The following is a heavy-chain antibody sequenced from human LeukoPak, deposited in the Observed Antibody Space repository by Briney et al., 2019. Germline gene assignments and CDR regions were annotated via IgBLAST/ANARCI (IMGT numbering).Heavy chain of an antibody. CDR3: AKDMPYGEYDSSGYSALFDY. D-gene: IGHD3-22*01. J-gene: IGHJ4*02. CDR2: TSGSGGST. V-gene: IGHV3-23*01. Sequence: QPGGSLRLSCAASGFTFSSYAMSWVRQAPGKGLEWVSATSGSGGSTYYADSVKGRFTISRDNSKNTLYLQMNSLRAEDTAVYYCAKDMPYGEYDSSGYSALFDYWGQGTLVTVSS. CDR1: GFTFSSYA.